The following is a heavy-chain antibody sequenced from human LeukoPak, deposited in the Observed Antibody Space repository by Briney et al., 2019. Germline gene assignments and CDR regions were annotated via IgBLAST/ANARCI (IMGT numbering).Heavy chain of an antibody. V-gene: IGHV4-34*01. CDR2: INHSGST. J-gene: IGHJ4*02. CDR3: APLARSYYGSGGDY. D-gene: IGHD3-10*01. Sequence: PSETLSLTCAVYGGSFSGYYWSWIRQPPGKGLEWIGEINHSGSTNYNPSLKSRVTISVDTSKNQFSLKLSSVTAADTAVYYCAPLARSYYGSGGDYWGQGTLVTVSS. CDR1: GGSFSGYY.